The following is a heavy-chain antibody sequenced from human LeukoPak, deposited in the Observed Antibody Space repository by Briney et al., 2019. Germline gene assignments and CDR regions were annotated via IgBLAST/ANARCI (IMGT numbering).Heavy chain of an antibody. V-gene: IGHV3-48*03. CDR1: GFTFSSYE. Sequence: GGSLRLSCAASGFTFSSYEKNWVRQAPGKGLEWVSYISSSGDTIYYGDSVKGRFTISRDNAKNSLYLQMNSLRAEDMAVYYCARERGYSGYDYFIDSPSDYWGQGTLVTVSS. J-gene: IGHJ4*02. CDR2: ISSSGDTI. D-gene: IGHD5-12*01. CDR3: ARERGYSGYDYFIDSPSDY.